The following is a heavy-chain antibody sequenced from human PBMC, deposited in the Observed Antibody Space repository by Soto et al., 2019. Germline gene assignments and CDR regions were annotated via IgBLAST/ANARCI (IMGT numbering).Heavy chain of an antibody. CDR3: ASSPGGPAAIDNWFDP. V-gene: IGHV4-31*03. D-gene: IGHD2-2*01. CDR1: GGSISSGGYY. Sequence: QVQLQESGPGLVKPSQTLSLTCTVSGGSISSGGYYWSWIRQHPGKGLEWIGYIYYSGSTYYNPSLKSRVTISVDTSKNQFSLKLSSVTAADTAVYYCASSPGGPAAIDNWFDPWGQGTLVTVSS. J-gene: IGHJ5*02. CDR2: IYYSGST.